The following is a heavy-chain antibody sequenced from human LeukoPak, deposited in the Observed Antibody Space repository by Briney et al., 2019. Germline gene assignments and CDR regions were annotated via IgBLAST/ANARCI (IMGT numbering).Heavy chain of an antibody. CDR3: ARHSIASDGARLFDY. J-gene: IGHJ4*02. V-gene: IGHV4-38-2*02. Sequence: SETLSLTCTVSGFSISNDYYWTWLRQPPGKGLEWIGGIYHSGTTYYNPSLRGRVSISLDTSKNQFSLKLSSVTAADTAVYYCARHSIASDGARLFDYWGRGTLVTVSS. CDR1: GFSISNDYY. D-gene: IGHD2-21*01. CDR2: IYHSGTT.